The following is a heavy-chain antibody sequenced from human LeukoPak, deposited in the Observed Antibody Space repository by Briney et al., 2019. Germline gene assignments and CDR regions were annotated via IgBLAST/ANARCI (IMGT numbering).Heavy chain of an antibody. Sequence: ASVKVSCKASGGTFSSYAIGWVRQAPGQGLEWMGRIIPIFGIANYAQKFQGRVTITADKSTSTAYMELSSLRSEDTAVYYCASSYGSGSSNYYYYGLDVWGQGTTVTVSS. V-gene: IGHV1-69*04. CDR3: ASSYGSGSSNYYYYGLDV. CDR1: GGTFSSYA. J-gene: IGHJ6*02. CDR2: IIPIFGIA. D-gene: IGHD3-10*01.